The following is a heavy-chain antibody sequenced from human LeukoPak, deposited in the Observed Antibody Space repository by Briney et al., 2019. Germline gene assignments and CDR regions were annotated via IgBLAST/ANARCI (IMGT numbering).Heavy chain of an antibody. Sequence: GGSLRLSCAASGFTFSSYEMNWVRQAPGKGLEWVSYISSSGSTIYYADSVKGRFTISRDNAKNSLYLLMNSLRAEDTALYYCARSPQSSSSFFFDYWGQGTLVTVSS. D-gene: IGHD6-13*01. J-gene: IGHJ4*02. CDR3: ARSPQSSSSFFFDY. V-gene: IGHV3-48*03. CDR1: GFTFSSYE. CDR2: ISSSGSTI.